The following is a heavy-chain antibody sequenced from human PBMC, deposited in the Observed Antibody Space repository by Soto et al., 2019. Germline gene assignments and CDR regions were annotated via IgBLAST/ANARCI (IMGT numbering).Heavy chain of an antibody. D-gene: IGHD6-19*01. CDR3: ARSAGTFDPFDY. Sequence: SSVQVSCKPSGGTFSSYAISWVRQAPGQGLEWMGGIIPIFGTANYAQKFQGRVTITADESTSTAYMELSSLRSEDTAVYYCARSAGTFDPFDYWGQGTLVTVSS. CDR2: IIPIFGTA. CDR1: GGTFSSYA. V-gene: IGHV1-69*13. J-gene: IGHJ4*02.